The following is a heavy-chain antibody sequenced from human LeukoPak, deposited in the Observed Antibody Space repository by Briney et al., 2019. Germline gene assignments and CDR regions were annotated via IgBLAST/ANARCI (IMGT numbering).Heavy chain of an antibody. Sequence: YWIGXVRQMPGKXXEWMGIIYPGDYDTRYSPSFQGQVTISADKSISTAYLQWSSLKASDTAMYYCARGGRGNAFDIWGQGTMVTVSS. V-gene: IGHV5-51*01. CDR3: ARGGRGNAFDI. CDR1: YW. CDR2: IYPGDYDT. J-gene: IGHJ3*02. D-gene: IGHD2-15*01.